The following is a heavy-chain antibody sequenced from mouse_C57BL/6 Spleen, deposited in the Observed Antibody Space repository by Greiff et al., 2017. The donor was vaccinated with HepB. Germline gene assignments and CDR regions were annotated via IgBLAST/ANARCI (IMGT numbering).Heavy chain of an antibody. V-gene: IGHV1-61*01. CDR2: IYPSDSET. Sequence: QVQLQQPGAELVRPGSSVKLSCKASGYTFTSYWMDWVKQRPGQGLEWIGNIYPSDSETHYNQKFKDKATLTVDKSSSTAYMQLSSLTSEDSAVYYCARGHYASFVWGTGTTVTVSS. CDR3: ARGHYASFV. D-gene: IGHD1-1*01. J-gene: IGHJ1*03. CDR1: GYTFTSYW.